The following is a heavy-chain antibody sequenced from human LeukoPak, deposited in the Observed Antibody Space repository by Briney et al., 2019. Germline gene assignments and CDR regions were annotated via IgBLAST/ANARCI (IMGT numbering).Heavy chain of an antibody. CDR1: GYTFTSYA. J-gene: IGHJ4*02. Sequence: GESLKISCKGSGYTFTSYAMHWVRQAPGQRLEWMGWINAGNGNTKYSQKFQGRVTITRDTSASTAYMELSSLRSEDTAVYYCARGLPVVGPPPDYWGQGTLVTVSS. CDR2: INAGNGNT. V-gene: IGHV1-3*01. CDR3: ARGLPVVGPPPDY. D-gene: IGHD2-21*01.